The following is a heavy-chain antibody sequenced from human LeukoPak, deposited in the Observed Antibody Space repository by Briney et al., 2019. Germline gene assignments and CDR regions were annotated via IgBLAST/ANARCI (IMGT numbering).Heavy chain of an antibody. CDR3: AKARLRYFDWSLFFDY. Sequence: PGGSLRLSCAASGFTFDDYAMHWVRQAPGKGLEWVSLISWDGGSTYYADSVKGRFTISRDNSKNSLYLQMNSLRAEDTALYYCAKARLRYFDWSLFFDYWGQGTLVTVSS. CDR2: ISWDGGST. D-gene: IGHD3-9*01. V-gene: IGHV3-43D*03. J-gene: IGHJ4*02. CDR1: GFTFDDYA.